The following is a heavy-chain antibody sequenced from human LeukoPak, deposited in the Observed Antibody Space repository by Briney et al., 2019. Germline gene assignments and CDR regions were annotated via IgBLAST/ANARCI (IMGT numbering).Heavy chain of an antibody. Sequence: SVKVSCKASGGTFSSYAISWVRQAPGQGLEWMGGIIPIFGTANYAQKFQGRVTITTDESTSTAYMELSSLRSEDTAVYYCARGLVGATTDYYYYMDVWGKGTTVTVSS. CDR2: IIPIFGTA. CDR1: GGTFSSYA. CDR3: ARGLVGATTDYYYYMDV. D-gene: IGHD1-26*01. J-gene: IGHJ6*03. V-gene: IGHV1-69*05.